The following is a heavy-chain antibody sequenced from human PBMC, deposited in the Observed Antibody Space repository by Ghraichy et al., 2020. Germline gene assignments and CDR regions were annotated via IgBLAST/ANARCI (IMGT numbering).Heavy chain of an antibody. Sequence: SQTLSLTCTVSGGSISSGDYYWSWIRQPPGKGLEWIGYIYYSGSTYYNPSLKSRVTISVDTSKNQFSLKLSSVTAADTAVYYCARAQARGYCSSTSCYRLDWFDPWGQGTLVTVSS. CDR3: ARAQARGYCSSTSCYRLDWFDP. J-gene: IGHJ5*02. V-gene: IGHV4-30-4*01. CDR2: IYYSGST. D-gene: IGHD2-2*02. CDR1: GGSISSGDYY.